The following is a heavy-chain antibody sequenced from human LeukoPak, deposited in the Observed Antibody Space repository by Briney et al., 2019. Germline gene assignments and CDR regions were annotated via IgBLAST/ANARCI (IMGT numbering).Heavy chain of an antibody. CDR1: GGTLSSYA. CDR3: ARDLYGYTCGYNHYYGLDV. J-gene: IGHJ6*02. V-gene: IGHV1-69*13. D-gene: IGHD5-18*01. CDR2: IIPIFATA. Sequence: SVKVSCEASGGTLSSYAISWVRQAPGQGLEWMGGIIPIFATANYAQKFQGRVTLIADESTSTAYMELSSLRSEDTAVYYCARDLYGYTCGYNHYYGLDVWGQGTTVTVSS.